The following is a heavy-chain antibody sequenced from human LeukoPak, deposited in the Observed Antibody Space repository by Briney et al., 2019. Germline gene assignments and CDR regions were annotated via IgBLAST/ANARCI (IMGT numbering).Heavy chain of an antibody. CDR2: ISNTGRT. Sequence: PSETLSLTCTVSGDSISGYYWSWLRQPPGKGLEWIGYISNTGRTNYNPSLNSRVTISADTAKNQFSLRLSSVTAADTAIYFCARDTPVGSPRLGFHYWGQGALVTVAS. D-gene: IGHD1-26*01. CDR3: ARDTPVGSPRLGFHY. V-gene: IGHV4-59*01. CDR1: GDSISGYY. J-gene: IGHJ4*02.